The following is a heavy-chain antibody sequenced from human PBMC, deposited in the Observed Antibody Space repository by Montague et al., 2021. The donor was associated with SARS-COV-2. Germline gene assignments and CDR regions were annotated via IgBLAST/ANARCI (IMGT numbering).Heavy chain of an antibody. V-gene: IGHV4-59*01. CDR3: ARALYCSDGSCYPNWFDP. CDR2: IYYSGST. J-gene: IGHJ5*02. Sequence: SETLSLTCTVSGGSISSYYWSWIRQPPGKGLEWIGYIYYSGSTNYNPSPKSRVTISVDTSKNQFSLKLSSVTAADTAVYYCARALYCSDGSCYPNWFDPWGQGTLVTVSS. D-gene: IGHD2-15*01. CDR1: GGSISSYY.